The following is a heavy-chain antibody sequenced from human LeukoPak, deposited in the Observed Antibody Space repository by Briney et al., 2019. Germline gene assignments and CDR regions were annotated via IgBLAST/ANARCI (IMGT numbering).Heavy chain of an antibody. J-gene: IGHJ4*02. V-gene: IGHV3-23*01. Sequence: PGGSLRLSCAASEFTFSNYAMNWVRQAPGKGLEWVSGIGLRGDTTYSADSVKGRFTISRDNSKNTLYLQMNSLRVEDTAIYYCAKDAGWNYYFDHWGQGILVTVSS. D-gene: IGHD1-1*01. CDR2: IGLRGDTT. CDR3: AKDAGWNYYFDH. CDR1: EFTFSNYA.